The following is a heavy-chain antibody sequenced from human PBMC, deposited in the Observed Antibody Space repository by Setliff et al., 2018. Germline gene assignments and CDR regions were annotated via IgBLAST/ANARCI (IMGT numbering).Heavy chain of an antibody. CDR1: GGTFSSYA. D-gene: IGHD1-26*01. V-gene: IGHV1-2*02. Sequence: ASVKVSCKASGGTFSSYAISWVRQAPRQGLEWLGWINPKSGVTSYAQSFQGRIAMTRDTSINTVYMELNSLTSDDAAVYFCAREGGLQGATSYYYFYNYINVWGKGTKVTVSS. CDR3: AREGGLQGATSYYYFYNYINV. J-gene: IGHJ6*03. CDR2: INPKSGVT.